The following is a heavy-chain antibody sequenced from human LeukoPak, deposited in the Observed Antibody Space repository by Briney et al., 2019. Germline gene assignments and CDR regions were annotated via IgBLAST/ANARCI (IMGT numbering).Heavy chain of an antibody. CDR1: GYTFTGYY. D-gene: IGHD6-6*01. Sequence: ASVKVSCKASGYTFTGYYMYWVRQAPGQGLEWMGWINPNSGGTNYAQKFQGRVTMTRDTSISTAYMELSRLRSDDTAVYYCAREEARRYYYYGMDVWGQGTTVTVSS. V-gene: IGHV1-2*02. CDR3: AREEARRYYYYGMDV. J-gene: IGHJ6*02. CDR2: INPNSGGT.